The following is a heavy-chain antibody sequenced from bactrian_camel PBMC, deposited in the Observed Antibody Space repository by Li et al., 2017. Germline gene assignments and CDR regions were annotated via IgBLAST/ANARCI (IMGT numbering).Heavy chain of an antibody. J-gene: IGHJ4*01. V-gene: IGHV3S67*01. CDR2: INRTGTT. CDR3: AAKRIVNEGWSF. Sequence: EVQLVESGGSSVQPGGSLRLSCEASGFVFSDYTMTWVRQAPGKEREGVATINRTGTTTYADDVKGRFAISANKAKNTLYLQMNSLKSEDTAMYCCAAKRIVNEGWSFWGQGTQVTVS. CDR1: GFVFSDYT. D-gene: IGHD8*01.